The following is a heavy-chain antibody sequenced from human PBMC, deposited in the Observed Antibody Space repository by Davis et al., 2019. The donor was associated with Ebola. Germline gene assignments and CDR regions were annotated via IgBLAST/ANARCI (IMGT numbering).Heavy chain of an antibody. D-gene: IGHD2-15*01. V-gene: IGHV3-21*01. CDR3: ARDRELGGFCSGGTCFTLESYYYHYGMDV. J-gene: IGHJ6*04. Sequence: GESLKISCAASGFTFSDYHMNWVRQAPGKGLEWVSSISSTSSSIFYADSVKGRFSISRDNAKNSLYLQMNSLRAEDTAVYYCARDRELGGFCSGGTCFTLESYYYHYGMDVWGKGTTVTVSS. CDR1: GFTFSDYH. CDR2: ISSTSSSI.